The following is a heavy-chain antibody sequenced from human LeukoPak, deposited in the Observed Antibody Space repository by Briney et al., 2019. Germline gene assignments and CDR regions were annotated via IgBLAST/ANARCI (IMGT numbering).Heavy chain of an antibody. D-gene: IGHD6-13*01. CDR1: GYTFTIYA. V-gene: IGHV7-4-1*02. Sequence: ASVTVSFKASGYTFTIYAMNWVRQAPGQGLEWMGWINTNTGNPTYAQGFTGRFVFSLDTSVSTAYLQISSLKAEDTAVYYCARGVSSSWYPVGYWGQGTLVTVAS. CDR2: INTNTGNP. CDR3: ARGVSSSWYPVGY. J-gene: IGHJ4*02.